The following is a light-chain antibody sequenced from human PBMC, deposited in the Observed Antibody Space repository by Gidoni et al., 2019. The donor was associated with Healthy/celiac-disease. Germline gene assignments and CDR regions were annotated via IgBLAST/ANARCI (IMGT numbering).Light chain of an antibody. CDR1: QSVSSSY. CDR3: QQYGSSPRT. Sequence: EIVLTPSPRTLSLSPGERATLSCRASQSVSSSYLAWYQQKPGQAPRLLIYGASSRATGIPDRFSGSGSGTDFTLTISRLEPEDFAVYYCQQYGSSPRTFXPXTKVDIK. J-gene: IGKJ3*01. V-gene: IGKV3-20*01. CDR2: GAS.